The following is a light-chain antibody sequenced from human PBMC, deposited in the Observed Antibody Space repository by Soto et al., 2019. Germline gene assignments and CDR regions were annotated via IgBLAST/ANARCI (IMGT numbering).Light chain of an antibody. Sequence: DIPMTQSPSTLSAAVGDRVTITCRASQSVLTWLAWYQQKPGKAPQLLIYDASKLESGVPSRFSGSGSGTEFTLTISSLLPDDFATYYCQQYNGFSNTFGQGTKLEIK. CDR1: QSVLTW. J-gene: IGKJ2*01. CDR3: QQYNGFSNT. V-gene: IGKV1-5*01. CDR2: DAS.